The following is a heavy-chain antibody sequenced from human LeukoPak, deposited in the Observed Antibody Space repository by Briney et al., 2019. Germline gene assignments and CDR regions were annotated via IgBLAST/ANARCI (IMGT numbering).Heavy chain of an antibody. J-gene: IGHJ4*02. CDR2: ISAYNGNT. CDR3: ARDEYSSSSGRRLHFDY. Sequence: ASMKVSCKASGYTFTSYGISWVRQAPGQGLEWMGWISAYNGNTNYAQKLQGRVTMTTDTSTSTAYMELRSLRSDDTAVYYCARDEYSSSSGRRLHFDYWGQGTLVTVSS. CDR1: GYTFTSYG. V-gene: IGHV1-18*01. D-gene: IGHD6-6*01.